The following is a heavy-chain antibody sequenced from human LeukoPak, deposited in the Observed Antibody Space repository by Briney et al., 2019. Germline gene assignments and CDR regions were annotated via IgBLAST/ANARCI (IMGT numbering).Heavy chain of an antibody. CDR2: IIPIFGTA. CDR3: ARENYRRGNWFDP. V-gene: IGHV1-69*05. Sequence: GASVKVSCKASGGTSSSYAISWVRQAPGQGLEWMGRIIPIFGTANYAQKFQGRVTITTDESTSTAYMELSSLRSEDTAVYYCARENYRRGNWFDPWGQGTLVTVSS. CDR1: GGTSSSYA. D-gene: IGHD4-11*01. J-gene: IGHJ5*02.